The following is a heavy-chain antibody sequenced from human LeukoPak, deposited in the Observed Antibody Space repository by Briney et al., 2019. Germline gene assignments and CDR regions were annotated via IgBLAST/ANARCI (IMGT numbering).Heavy chain of an antibody. D-gene: IGHD5-18*01. CDR1: GGSISSGGYY. CDR2: IYYSGST. V-gene: IGHV4-31*03. CDR3: ARDLEAMGYGMYV. J-gene: IGHJ6*02. Sequence: SETLSLTCTVSGGSISSGGYYWSWIRQHPGKGLEWIGYIYYSGSTYYSPSLKSRVTISVDTSKNQFSLKLSSVTAADTAVYYCARDLEAMGYGMYVWGQGTTVTVSS.